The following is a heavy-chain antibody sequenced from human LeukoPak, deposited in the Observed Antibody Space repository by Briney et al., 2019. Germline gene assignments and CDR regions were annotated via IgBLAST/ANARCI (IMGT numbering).Heavy chain of an antibody. J-gene: IGHJ5*02. D-gene: IGHD5-24*01. CDR1: GFTFSNYA. CDR3: AKRGNTISFFDP. V-gene: IGHV3-23*01. Sequence: GGSLRLSCGASGFTFSNYAMYWVRQAPGKGLEWVSGLTGGGDFTYYADSVKGRFTISRDNSKNTLYLEMYSLRADDTAVYYCAKRGNTISFFDPWGQGTLVTVSS. CDR2: LTGGGDFT.